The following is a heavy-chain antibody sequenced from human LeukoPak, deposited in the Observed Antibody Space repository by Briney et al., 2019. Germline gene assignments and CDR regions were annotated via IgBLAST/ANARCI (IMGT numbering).Heavy chain of an antibody. Sequence: KPGGSLRLSCAASGFTFSSYSMNWVRQAPGKGLEWVSCISSRSSYIYYADSLKGRFTISRDNAKNSPYLQMNSLRAEDTAVYYCARDVGRVVDEIDYWGRGTLVTVSS. CDR3: ARDVGRVVDEIDY. CDR2: ISSRSSYI. V-gene: IGHV3-21*01. CDR1: GFTFSSYS. D-gene: IGHD2-15*01. J-gene: IGHJ4*02.